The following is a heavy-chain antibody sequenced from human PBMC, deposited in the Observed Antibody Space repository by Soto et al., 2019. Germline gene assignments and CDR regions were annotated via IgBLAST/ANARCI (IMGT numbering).Heavy chain of an antibody. D-gene: IGHD3-22*01. Sequence: SETLSLTCAVSGFSLSSGYYWGWIRQPPGEALEWVGSVYPGGNSYYNPSLKIRVSISIDTSKNQFSLKLTSVTAADTALAYFARTETVSSGYSYAWFHPWGQGTLVTVSS. V-gene: IGHV4-38-2*01. CDR2: VYPGGNS. J-gene: IGHJ5*02. CDR3: ARTETVSSGYSYAWFHP. CDR1: GFSLSSGYY.